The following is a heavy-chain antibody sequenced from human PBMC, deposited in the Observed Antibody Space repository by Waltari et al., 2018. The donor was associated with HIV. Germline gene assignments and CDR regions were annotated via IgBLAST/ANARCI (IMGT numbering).Heavy chain of an antibody. J-gene: IGHJ3*01. CDR1: GFRVSAYG. Sequence: VQLEDSGGGVVQPGRSRRLSCAAAGFRVSAYGMNWVRQAPGKGLQWVAVIWYDGSKKEYSDSVKGRFTISKDNSKNTLFLQMNSLRVDDTAVYFCARVPFASSWSADSFDVWGPGTRITVSS. D-gene: IGHD6-13*01. CDR3: ARVPFASSWSADSFDV. CDR2: IWYDGSKK. V-gene: IGHV3-33*01.